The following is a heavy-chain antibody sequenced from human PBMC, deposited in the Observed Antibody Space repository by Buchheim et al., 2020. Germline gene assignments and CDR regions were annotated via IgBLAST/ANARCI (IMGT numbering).Heavy chain of an antibody. J-gene: IGHJ4*02. Sequence: EVQLLESGGGLVQPGGSLRLSCAASGFTFSSYAMSWVRQAPGKGLEWVSGISGSGGTTYYADSVKGRFTISRDNSKNILFVQMNSLRAEDTAVYYCAKDKTVSNYIWGAGDYWGQGTL. CDR2: ISGSGGTT. V-gene: IGHV3-23*01. CDR3: AKDKTVSNYIWGAGDY. CDR1: GFTFSSYA. D-gene: IGHD4-11*01.